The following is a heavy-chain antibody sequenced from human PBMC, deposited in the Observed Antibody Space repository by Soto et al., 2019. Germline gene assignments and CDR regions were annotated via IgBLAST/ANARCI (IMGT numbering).Heavy chain of an antibody. D-gene: IGHD1-7*01. J-gene: IGHJ6*02. CDR2: INPETGGT. Sequence: GASVKVSCKASGYTFTGYYVHWVREAPGQGLEWMGWINPETGGTSYAQKFQGRVTLSRDTSINTAYLELSSLRFDDAAMYYCARLITGTTNGMDVWGQGTTVTVSS. CDR1: GYTFTGYY. V-gene: IGHV1-2*02. CDR3: ARLITGTTNGMDV.